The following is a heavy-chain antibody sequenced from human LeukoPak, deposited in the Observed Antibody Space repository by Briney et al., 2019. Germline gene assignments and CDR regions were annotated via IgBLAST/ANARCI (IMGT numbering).Heavy chain of an antibody. CDR2: IYYSGST. V-gene: IGHV4-39*07. CDR3: ARDSYRYCSGGSCYKITFLDY. Sequence: PSETLSLTCTVSGGSISSSSYYWGWIRQPPGKGLEWIGSIYYSGSTYYNPSLKSRVTISVDTSKNQFSLKLSSVTAADTAVYYCARDSYRYCSGGSCYKITFLDYWGQGTLVTVSS. J-gene: IGHJ4*02. CDR1: GGSISSSSYY. D-gene: IGHD2-15*01.